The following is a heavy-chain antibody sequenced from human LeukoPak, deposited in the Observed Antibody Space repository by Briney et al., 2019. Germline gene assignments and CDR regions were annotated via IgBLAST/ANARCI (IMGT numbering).Heavy chain of an antibody. J-gene: IGHJ4*02. V-gene: IGHV1-46*01. D-gene: IGHD1-26*01. CDR1: GYTFTSYY. CDR2: INPSGGST. Sequence: ASVKVSCKASGYTFTSYYMHWVRQAPGQGLEWMGIINPSGGSTSYAQKFQGRVTMTRDTSTSTVYVELSSLRSEDTAVYYCARGGYSGSYYVPPYYWGQGTLVTVSS. CDR3: ARGGYSGSYYVPPYY.